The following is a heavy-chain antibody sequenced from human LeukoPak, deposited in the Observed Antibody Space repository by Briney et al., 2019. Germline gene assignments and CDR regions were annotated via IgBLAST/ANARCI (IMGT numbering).Heavy chain of an antibody. Sequence: PGGSLRLSCAASGFTFDDYAMHWVRQAPGKGLEWVSGISWNSGSIGYADSVKGRFTISRDNAKNSLYLQMNSLRAEDTALYYCAKGVLASRRYYFDYWGQGTLVTVSS. D-gene: IGHD2-21*01. CDR2: ISWNSGSI. CDR1: GFTFDDYA. J-gene: IGHJ4*02. CDR3: AKGVLASRRYYFDY. V-gene: IGHV3-9*01.